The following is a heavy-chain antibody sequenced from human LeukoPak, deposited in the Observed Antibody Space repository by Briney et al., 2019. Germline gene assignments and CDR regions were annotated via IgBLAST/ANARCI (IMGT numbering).Heavy chain of an antibody. CDR3: ATPYCSSLSCLDVFNI. J-gene: IGHJ3*02. V-gene: IGHV4-31*03. D-gene: IGHD2-2*01. CDR2: KYYSGSA. Sequence: SQTLSLTCSVSGVSISDGRYYWTWIRQRPGKGLEWIGYKYYSGSAKYDPSLKSRLTISIDTPKNHFSLHLSSVTAADTAMYYCATPYCSSLSCLDVFNIWGQGTMVTVSS. CDR1: GVSISDGRYY.